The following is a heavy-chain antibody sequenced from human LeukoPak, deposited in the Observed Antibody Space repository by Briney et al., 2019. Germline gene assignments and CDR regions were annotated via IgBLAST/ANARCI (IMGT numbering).Heavy chain of an antibody. CDR1: GYSFTNHW. J-gene: IGHJ4*02. CDR2: IYPGDSET. D-gene: IGHD6-13*01. CDR3: ARNPSGYHFDY. Sequence: GESLKISCKGSGYSFTNHWIGWVRQMPGKGLEWMGIIYPGDSETRYSPSFQGQVTMSADKSISTAYLQWSSLKASDTAMYYCARNPSGYHFDYWGQGTLVTVSS. V-gene: IGHV5-51*01.